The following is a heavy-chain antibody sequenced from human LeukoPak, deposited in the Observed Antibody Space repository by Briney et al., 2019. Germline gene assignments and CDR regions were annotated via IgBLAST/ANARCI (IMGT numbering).Heavy chain of an antibody. CDR2: ISGSGGST. D-gene: IGHD3-10*01. V-gene: IGHV3-23*01. CDR1: GFTFSSYA. J-gene: IGHJ4*02. Sequence: GGSLRLSCAASGFTFSSYAMSWVRQAPGKGLEWVSAISGSGGSTYYADSVKGRFTISRDNSKNTLYLQMNSLRAEDTAVYYCAKVMTRTMFREVPPSDYWGQGTLVTVSS. CDR3: AKVMTRTMFREVPPSDY.